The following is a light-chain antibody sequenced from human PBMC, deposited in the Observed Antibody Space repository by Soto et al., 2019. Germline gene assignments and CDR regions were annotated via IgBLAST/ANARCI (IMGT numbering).Light chain of an antibody. CDR3: SSYAGNYNVI. J-gene: IGLJ2*01. CDR2: EVS. V-gene: IGLV2-8*01. Sequence: QSALTQPPSASGSPGQSVTISCTGTSSDVGAYNYISWYQLHPGKAPKLMIYEVSYRPSGVPGRFSGSKSGNTASLTVSGLQAEDEADYYCSSYAGNYNVIFGGGTKLTVL. CDR1: SSDVGAYNY.